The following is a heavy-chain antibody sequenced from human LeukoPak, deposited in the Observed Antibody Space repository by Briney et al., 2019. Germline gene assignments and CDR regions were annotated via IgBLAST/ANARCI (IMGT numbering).Heavy chain of an antibody. Sequence: ASVKVSCKASGYTFTGYYMHWVRQAPGQGLEWMGWINPNSGGTNYAQKFQGRVTMTRDTSISTAYMELSRLSSDDTAVYYCARDHSSYYYDSSGYYFDYWGQGTLVTVSS. D-gene: IGHD3-22*01. V-gene: IGHV1-2*02. CDR2: INPNSGGT. CDR3: ARDHSSYYYDSSGYYFDY. J-gene: IGHJ4*02. CDR1: GYTFTGYY.